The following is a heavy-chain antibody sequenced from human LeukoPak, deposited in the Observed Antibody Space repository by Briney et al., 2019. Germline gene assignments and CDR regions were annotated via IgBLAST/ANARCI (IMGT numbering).Heavy chain of an antibody. D-gene: IGHD5-24*01. CDR2: ISSSSSYI. CDR3: ARDARDGYKLFLAFDI. V-gene: IGHV3-21*01. CDR1: GFTFSSYS. J-gene: IGHJ3*02. Sequence: PGGSLRLSCAASGFTFSSYSMNWVRQAPGKGLEWVSSISSSSSYIYYADSVKGRFTISRDNAKNSLYLQMNSLRAEDTAVYYCARDARDGYKLFLAFDIWGQGTMVTVSS.